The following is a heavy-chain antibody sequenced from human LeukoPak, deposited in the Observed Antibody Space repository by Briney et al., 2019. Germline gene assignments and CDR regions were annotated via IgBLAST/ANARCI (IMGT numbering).Heavy chain of an antibody. CDR1: GGFISSGGYS. J-gene: IGHJ4*02. CDR2: FYHSGST. D-gene: IGHD6-13*01. Sequence: SETLSLTCAVSGGFISSGGYSWSWIRQPPGKGLEWIGYFYHSGSTYYNPSLKSRVTISVDRSKNQFSLKLSSVTAADTAVYYCARATPLVGPQQLHFDYWGQGTLVTVSS. V-gene: IGHV4-30-2*01. CDR3: ARATPLVGPQQLHFDY.